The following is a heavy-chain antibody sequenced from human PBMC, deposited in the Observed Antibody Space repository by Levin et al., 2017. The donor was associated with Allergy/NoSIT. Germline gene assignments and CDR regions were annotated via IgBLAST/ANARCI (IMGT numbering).Heavy chain of an antibody. CDR2: IKSKTDGGTT. J-gene: IGHJ4*02. CDR3: TTDLVYSSSGFDY. D-gene: IGHD6-13*01. V-gene: IGHV3-15*01. Sequence: SCAASGFTFSNAWMSWVRQAPGKGLEWVGRIKSKTDGGTTDYAAPVKGRFTISRDDSKNTLYLQMNSLKTEDTAVYYCTTDLVYSSSGFDYWGQGTLVTVSS. CDR1: GFTFSNAW.